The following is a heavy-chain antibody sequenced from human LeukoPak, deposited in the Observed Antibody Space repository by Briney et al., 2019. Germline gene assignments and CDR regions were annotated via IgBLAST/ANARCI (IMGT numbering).Heavy chain of an antibody. CDR1: GYTFTSYG. J-gene: IGHJ4*02. V-gene: IGHV1-18*01. Sequence: ASVKVSCKASGYTFTSYGISWVRQAPGQGLEWMGWISAYNGNTNYAQKLQGRVTMTTDTSTSTAYMELRSLRSDDTAVYYCAKEGVRGVIITKGFDYWGQGTLVTVSS. CDR2: ISAYNGNT. D-gene: IGHD3-10*01. CDR3: AKEGVRGVIITKGFDY.